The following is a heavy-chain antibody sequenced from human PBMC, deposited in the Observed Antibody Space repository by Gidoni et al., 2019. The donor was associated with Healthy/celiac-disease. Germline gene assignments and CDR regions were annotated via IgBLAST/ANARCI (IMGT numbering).Heavy chain of an antibody. CDR2: ISYDGSNK. CDR3: AKDRRDYGDYYYYYYYMDV. J-gene: IGHJ6*03. V-gene: IGHV3-30*18. D-gene: IGHD4-17*01. CDR1: GLTFSSYG. Sequence: QVQLVESGGGVVQPGRSLRLSCAASGLTFSSYGMHWVRQAPGKGLEWVAVISYDGSNKYYADSVKGRFTISRDNSKNTLYLQMNSLRAEDTAVYYCAKDRRDYGDYYYYYYYMDVWGKGTTVTVSS.